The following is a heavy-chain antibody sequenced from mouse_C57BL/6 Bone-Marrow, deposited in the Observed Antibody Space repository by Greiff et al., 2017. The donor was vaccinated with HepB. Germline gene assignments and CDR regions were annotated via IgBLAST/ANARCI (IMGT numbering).Heavy chain of an antibody. CDR2: INPGSGGT. J-gene: IGHJ4*01. CDR3: AIPDYYAMDY. Sequence: VQLQQSGAELVRPGPSVKVSCKASGYAFTNYLIEWVKQRPGQGLEWIGVINPGSGGTNYNEKFKGKATLTADKSSSTAYMQLSSLTSEDSAVYFCAIPDYYAMDYWGQGTSVTVSS. V-gene: IGHV1-54*01. CDR1: GYAFTNYL.